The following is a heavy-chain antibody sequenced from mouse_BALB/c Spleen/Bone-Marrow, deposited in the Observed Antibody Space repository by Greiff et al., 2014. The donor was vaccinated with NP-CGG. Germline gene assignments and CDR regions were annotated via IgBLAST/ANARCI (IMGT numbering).Heavy chain of an antibody. CDR2: IWADGST. V-gene: IGHV2-9*02. CDR3: ARITTATGAMDY. D-gene: IGHD1-2*01. CDR1: GFSLTNYG. J-gene: IGHJ4*01. Sequence: VQFQQSGPGLVAPSQSLSITCTVSGFSLTNYGVHWVRQPPGKGLEWLGVIWADGSTNYNSALMSRLSISKDNSKSQVFFKMNSLQTDDTAMYYCARITTATGAMDYWGQGTSVTVSS.